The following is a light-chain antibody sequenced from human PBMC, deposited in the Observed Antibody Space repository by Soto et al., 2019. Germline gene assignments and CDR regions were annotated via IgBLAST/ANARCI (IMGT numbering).Light chain of an antibody. CDR3: SSYTTSSTHWV. CDR2: EVS. CDR1: SSDVGGYNY. V-gene: IGLV2-14*01. Sequence: QSALTQPASVSGSPGQSITISCTGTSSDVGGYNYVSWYQQHAGKAPKLMIYEVSNRPSRVSNRFSGSKSGNTASLTISGLQAEDEADYYCSSYTTSSTHWVFGGGTKLTVL. J-gene: IGLJ3*02.